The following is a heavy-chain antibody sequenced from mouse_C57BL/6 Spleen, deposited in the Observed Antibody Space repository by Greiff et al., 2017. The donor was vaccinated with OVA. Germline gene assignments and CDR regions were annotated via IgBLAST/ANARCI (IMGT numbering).Heavy chain of an antibody. Sequence: QVQLQQPGAELVKPGASVKLSCKASGYTFTSYWMHWVKQRPGQGLEWIGMIHPNSGSTNYNEKFKSKATLTVDKSSSTAYMQLSSLTSEDSAVYYCARSCPLSPWFADWGQGTLVTVSA. CDR1: GYTFTSYW. V-gene: IGHV1-64*01. J-gene: IGHJ3*01. CDR3: ARSCPLSPWFAD. CDR2: IHPNSGST.